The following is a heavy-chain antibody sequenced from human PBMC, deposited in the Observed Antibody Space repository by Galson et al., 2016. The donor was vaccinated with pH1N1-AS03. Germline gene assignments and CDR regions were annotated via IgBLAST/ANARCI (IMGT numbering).Heavy chain of an antibody. CDR1: GASISSGGLS. J-gene: IGHJ4*02. V-gene: IGHV4-30-4*07. Sequence: LSLTCAVSGASISSGGLSWSWIRQPPGKGLEWIGYVYYTGSTYSKPSLKSRIFISADASTNQFSLSLGSVTTADTAVYYCARGREQLMYYFDYWGQGILVTVSS. CDR2: VYYTGST. CDR3: ARGREQLMYYFDY. D-gene: IGHD1-26*01.